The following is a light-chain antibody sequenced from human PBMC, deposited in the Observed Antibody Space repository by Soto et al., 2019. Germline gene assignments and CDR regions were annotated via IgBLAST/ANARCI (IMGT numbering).Light chain of an antibody. CDR3: LQDYVYPWT. CDR2: EAS. J-gene: IGKJ1*01. V-gene: IGKV1-6*01. CDR1: QGIGND. Sequence: AIQVTQSPSSLSASVGDRVTISCRASQGIGNDLGWYQQKPGKAPKLLIYEASTLQTGVASRFSGSGSGTDFTLTISSLQPEDFATYYCLQDYVYPWTFGQG.